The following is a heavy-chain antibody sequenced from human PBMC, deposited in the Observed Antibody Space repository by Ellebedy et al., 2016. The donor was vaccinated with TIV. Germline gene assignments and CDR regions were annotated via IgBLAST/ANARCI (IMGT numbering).Heavy chain of an antibody. CDR1: GFTFSSYG. D-gene: IGHD2-21*02. V-gene: IGHV3-33*08. J-gene: IGHJ4*02. Sequence: GGSLRLSCAASGFTFSSYGMHWVRQAPGKGLEWVAGLWFDGDNRYYADSVKGRFTISRDNSKNTLYLQLTSLRVEDTAVYYCAREFDDYFFDYWGQGTLVTVSS. CDR3: AREFDDYFFDY. CDR2: LWFDGDNR.